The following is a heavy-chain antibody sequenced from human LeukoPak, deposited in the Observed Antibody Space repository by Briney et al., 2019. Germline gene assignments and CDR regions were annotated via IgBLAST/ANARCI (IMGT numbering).Heavy chain of an antibody. J-gene: IGHJ4*02. CDR2: INTDGSKT. D-gene: IGHD1-20*01. CDR1: GFTFSSAW. CDR3: AGGLGLTGTRNRGY. V-gene: IGHV3-74*01. Sequence: GGSLRLSCAASGFTFSSAWMHWVRQAPGKGLVWVSLINTDGSKTNYADSVKGRFTISRDNAKNTLYLQMNSVRADDTAVYFCAGGLGLTGTRNRGYWGQGTLVTVSS.